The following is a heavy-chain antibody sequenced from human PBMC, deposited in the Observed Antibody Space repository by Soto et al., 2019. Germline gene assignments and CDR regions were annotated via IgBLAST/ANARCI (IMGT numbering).Heavy chain of an antibody. V-gene: IGHV5-51*01. CDR3: ARHGVFGYCSATSCQGIDY. CDR1: GYSFTSYW. Sequence: PGESLKISCKGSGYSFTSYWIAWVRQMPGKGLEWMGIIYPGDSDTRYSPSFQGQVTISADKSINTAYLHWSSLKASDTAMYFCARHGVFGYCSATSCQGIDYWGQGALVTVSS. CDR2: IYPGDSDT. D-gene: IGHD2-2*03. J-gene: IGHJ4*02.